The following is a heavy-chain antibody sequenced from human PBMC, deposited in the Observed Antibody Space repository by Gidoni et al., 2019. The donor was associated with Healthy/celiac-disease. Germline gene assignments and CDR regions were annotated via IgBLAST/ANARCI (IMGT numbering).Heavy chain of an antibody. J-gene: IGHJ4*02. CDR1: GGSISSGGYY. D-gene: IGHD6-13*01. CDR3: ARGRGSSAFDY. Sequence: SQTLSLTCTVPGGSISSGGYYWSWIRQHPGKGLEWIGYIYYSGSTYYNPSLKSLVTISVDTSKNQFSLKLSSVNAADTAVYYCARGRGSSAFDYWGQGTLVTVSS. V-gene: IGHV4-31*01. CDR2: IYYSGST.